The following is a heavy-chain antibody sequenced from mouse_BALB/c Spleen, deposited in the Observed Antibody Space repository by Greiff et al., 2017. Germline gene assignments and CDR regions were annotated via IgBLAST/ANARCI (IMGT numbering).Heavy chain of an antibody. CDR2: IHYSGST. CDR3: ARGGYDVGWFAY. D-gene: IGHD2-2*01. Sequence: DVKLVESGPDLVKPSQSLSLTCTVTGYSITSCYSWHWIRQFPGNKLEWMGYIHYSGSTNYNPSLKSRISITRDTSKNQFFLQLNSVTTEDTATYYCARGGYDVGWFAYWGQGTLVTVSA. V-gene: IGHV3-1*02. CDR1: GYSITSCYS. J-gene: IGHJ3*01.